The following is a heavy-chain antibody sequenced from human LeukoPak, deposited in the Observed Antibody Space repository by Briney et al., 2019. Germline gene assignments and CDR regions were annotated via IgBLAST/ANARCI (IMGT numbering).Heavy chain of an antibody. Sequence: GGSLRLSCAASGFTFSSYSMNWVRQAAGKGMEWVSSISSSSSYIYYADSVKGRFTISRDNAKNSLYLQMNSLRAEDTAVYYCARDRGSGWSFDYWGQGTLVTVSS. CDR2: ISSSSSYI. J-gene: IGHJ4*02. CDR1: GFTFSSYS. CDR3: ARDRGSGWSFDY. D-gene: IGHD6-19*01. V-gene: IGHV3-21*01.